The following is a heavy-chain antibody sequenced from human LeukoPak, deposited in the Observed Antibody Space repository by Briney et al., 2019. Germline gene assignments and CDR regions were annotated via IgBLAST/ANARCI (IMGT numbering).Heavy chain of an antibody. D-gene: IGHD2-15*01. Sequence: QPGGSLRLSCAASGFTFSSYGMHWVRQAPGKGLEWVAFIRYDGRNKYYADSVKGRSTISRDNAKNSLYLQMNSLRAEDTALYYCAKDINPWRSCSGGSCYYYGMDVWGQGTTVTVSS. J-gene: IGHJ6*02. CDR3: AKDINPWRSCSGGSCYYYGMDV. V-gene: IGHV3-30*02. CDR1: GFTFSSYG. CDR2: IRYDGRNK.